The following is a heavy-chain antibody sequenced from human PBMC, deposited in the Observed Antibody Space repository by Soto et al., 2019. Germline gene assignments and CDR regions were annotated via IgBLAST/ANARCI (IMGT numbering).Heavy chain of an antibody. J-gene: IGHJ4*02. V-gene: IGHV4-39*01. CDR2: IYYSGST. D-gene: IGHD3-9*01. CDR1: GGSISSSSYY. CDR3: ARHRGHILTGYYTDY. Sequence: SETLSLTCTVSGGSISSSSYYWGWIRQPPGKGLEWIGSIYYSGSTYYNPSLKSRVTISVDTSKNQFSLELSSVTAADTFVYYCARHRGHILTGYYTDYWGQGTLVTVSS.